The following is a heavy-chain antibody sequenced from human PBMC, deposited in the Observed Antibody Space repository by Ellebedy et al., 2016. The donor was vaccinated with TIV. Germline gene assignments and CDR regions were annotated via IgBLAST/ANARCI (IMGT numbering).Heavy chain of an antibody. J-gene: IGHJ6*02. D-gene: IGHD1-26*01. CDR3: ARARPEVVGASYYYYGMDV. V-gene: IGHV1-69*13. Sequence: SVKVSXKASGGTFSSYAISWVRQAPGQGLEWMGGIIPIFGTANYAQKFQGRVTITADESTSTAYMELSSLRSEDTAVYYCARARPEVVGASYYYYGMDVWGQGTTVTVSS. CDR2: IIPIFGTA. CDR1: GGTFSSYA.